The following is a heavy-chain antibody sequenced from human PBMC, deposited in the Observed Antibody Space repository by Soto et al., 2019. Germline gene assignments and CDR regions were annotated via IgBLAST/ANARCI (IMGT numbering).Heavy chain of an antibody. V-gene: IGHV3-23*01. J-gene: IGHJ4*02. Sequence: EVQLLESGGGLVQPGGSLRLSCAASGFTFSRFGMSWVRQAPGKGLEWVSGISGGGNPTYYSDSVKGRFTIYRDSAKNTLYLQMNSLRTEDAAVYYCAKEITYDSSAYDSWSQGTLVTVSP. CDR3: AKEITYDSSAYDS. CDR1: GFTFSRFG. CDR2: ISGGGNPT. D-gene: IGHD3-22*01.